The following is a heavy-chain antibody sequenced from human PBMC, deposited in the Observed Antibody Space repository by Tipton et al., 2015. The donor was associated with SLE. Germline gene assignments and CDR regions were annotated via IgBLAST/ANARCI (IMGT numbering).Heavy chain of an antibody. CDR2: VYHSGST. Sequence: TLSLTCTVYGGSISSYYWSWIRQPPGKGLEWIGEVYHSGSTNYNPSLKSRVTISVDKSKNQFSLKLTSVTATDTAVYNCARRNYDVLTGYYDAFDIWGQGTMVTVSS. V-gene: IGHV4-34*01. J-gene: IGHJ3*02. CDR3: ARRNYDVLTGYYDAFDI. CDR1: GGSISSYY. D-gene: IGHD3-9*01.